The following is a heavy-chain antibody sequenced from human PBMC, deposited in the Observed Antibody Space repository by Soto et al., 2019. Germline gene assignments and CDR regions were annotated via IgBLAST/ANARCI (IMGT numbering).Heavy chain of an antibody. V-gene: IGHV3-21*01. Sequence: EVPLVESGGGLVKPGGSLRLSCAASGFTFSSYSMNWVRQAPGKGLEWVSSISSSSSYIYYADSVKGRFTISRDNAKNSLYLQMNSLRAEDTAVYYCARAYSSGWYNWFDPWGQGTLVTVSS. CDR2: ISSSSSYI. J-gene: IGHJ5*02. CDR3: ARAYSSGWYNWFDP. D-gene: IGHD6-19*01. CDR1: GFTFSSYS.